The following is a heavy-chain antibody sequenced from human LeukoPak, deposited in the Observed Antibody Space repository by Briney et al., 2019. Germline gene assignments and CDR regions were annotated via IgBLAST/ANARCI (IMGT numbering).Heavy chain of an antibody. CDR3: ARPGGGYGVWFDP. CDR2: INPNSGGT. Sequence: ASVKVSCKASGYTFTGYYMHWVRQAPGQGLKWMGWINPNSGGTNYAQKFQGRVTMTRDTSISTAYMELSRLRSDDTAVYYCARPGGGYGVWFDPWGQGTLVTVSS. D-gene: IGHD4-17*01. CDR1: GYTFTGYY. J-gene: IGHJ5*02. V-gene: IGHV1-2*02.